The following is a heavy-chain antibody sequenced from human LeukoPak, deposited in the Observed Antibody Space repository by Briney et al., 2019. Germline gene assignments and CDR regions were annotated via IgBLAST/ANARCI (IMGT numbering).Heavy chain of an antibody. CDR1: GGSINNHY. CDR2: VYYSGIT. J-gene: IGHJ3*02. Sequence: SETLSLTCTVSGGSINNHYWSWIRQPPGKGLEWIGFVYYSGITRYNPSLQSRITISVDTSNNHFSLKLTSVTAADTAVYYCARLLDNNSSGHPDTFDMWGQGTMVTVPA. D-gene: IGHD3-22*01. V-gene: IGHV4-59*11. CDR3: ARLLDNNSSGHPDTFDM.